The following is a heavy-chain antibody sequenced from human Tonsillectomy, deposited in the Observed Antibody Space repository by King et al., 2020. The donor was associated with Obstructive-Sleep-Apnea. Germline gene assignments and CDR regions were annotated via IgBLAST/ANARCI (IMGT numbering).Heavy chain of an antibody. CDR2: ISAYNSNT. V-gene: IGHV1-18*04. D-gene: IGHD6-13*01. J-gene: IGHJ6*02. CDR1: GYTFNSYG. Sequence: QLVQSGAEVKKPGASVKVSCKASGYTFNSYGINWVRQAPGQGLEWVGWISAYNSNTNYAQKLQGKVTMTTDTSTSTAYMELRSLRSDDTAVYYCARDLREGYSSSWYPYYYGMDVWGQGTTVTVSS. CDR3: ARDLREGYSSSWYPYYYGMDV.